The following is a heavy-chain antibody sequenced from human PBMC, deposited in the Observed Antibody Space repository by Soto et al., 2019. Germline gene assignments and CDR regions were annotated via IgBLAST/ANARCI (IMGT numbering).Heavy chain of an antibody. CDR1: GYIFVNYG. CDR3: VMVDNYVTPTPQDV. V-gene: IGHV1-18*01. Sequence: QVQLVQSGDEVKKPGASLNVSCKASGYIFVNYGIAWVRQAPGQGLEWMGWISPYTGNTHSATKVQGRLTMTTDTSTSTAYMDLWSLTSDDTAVYYCVMVDNYVTPTPQDVWGQGTTVTVSS. CDR2: ISPYTGNT. D-gene: IGHD3-16*01. J-gene: IGHJ6*02.